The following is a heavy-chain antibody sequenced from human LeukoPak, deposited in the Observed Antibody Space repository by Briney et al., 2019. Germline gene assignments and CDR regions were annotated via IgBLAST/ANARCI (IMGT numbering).Heavy chain of an antibody. J-gene: IGHJ5*02. CDR2: IYTSGST. CDR1: GGSISGYY. V-gene: IGHV4-4*07. CDR3: ARDSDIAVGLRWFDP. D-gene: IGHD6-19*01. Sequence: SVTLSLTCTVSGGSISGYYWSWIRQPAGKGLEWIGRIYTSGSTNYNPSLKSRVTMSADTSKNQFSLRVNSVTAADTAVYYCARDSDIAVGLRWFDPWGQGTLVTVSS.